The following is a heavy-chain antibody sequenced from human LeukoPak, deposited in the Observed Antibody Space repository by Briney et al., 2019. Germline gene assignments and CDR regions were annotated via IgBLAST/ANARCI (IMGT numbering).Heavy chain of an antibody. CDR1: GFTFSSYA. J-gene: IGHJ4*02. Sequence: GGSLRLSCAASGFTFSSYAMHWVRQAPGKGLEWVAVISYDGSNEYYADSVKGRFTISRDNSKNTLYLQMNSLRAEDTAVYYCAGDANALCSSTTCSRYYYFDYWGQGTLVTVSS. CDR3: AGDANALCSSTTCSRYYYFDY. D-gene: IGHD2-2*01. CDR2: ISYDGSNE. V-gene: IGHV3-30-3*01.